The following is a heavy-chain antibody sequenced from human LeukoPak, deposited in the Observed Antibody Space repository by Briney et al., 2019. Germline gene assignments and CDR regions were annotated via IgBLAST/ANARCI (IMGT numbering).Heavy chain of an antibody. CDR3: AKDHQAMITFGGVIGAIDY. J-gene: IGHJ4*02. Sequence: GGSLRLSCAASGFTFSSYSMNWVRQAPGKGLEWVSSISSSSSYIYYADSVKGRFTISRDNAKNSLYLQMNSLRAEDMALYYCAKDHQAMITFGGVIGAIDYWGQGTLVTVSS. CDR1: GFTFSSYS. V-gene: IGHV3-21*04. CDR2: ISSSSSYI. D-gene: IGHD3-16*02.